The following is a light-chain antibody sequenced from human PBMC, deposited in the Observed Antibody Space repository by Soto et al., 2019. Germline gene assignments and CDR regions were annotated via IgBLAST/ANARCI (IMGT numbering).Light chain of an antibody. V-gene: IGLV2-14*01. CDR3: SSYTSISTLGV. CDR1: SSEVGGYNY. CDR2: DVS. Sequence: QSALTQPASVSGSPGQSITISCTGTSSEVGGYNYVSWYQQHPGKAPKLMIYDVSNRPSGVSNRFSGSKSGNKASLTISGLHPEDEADYNCSSYTSISTLGVFGTGTKLTVL. J-gene: IGLJ1*01.